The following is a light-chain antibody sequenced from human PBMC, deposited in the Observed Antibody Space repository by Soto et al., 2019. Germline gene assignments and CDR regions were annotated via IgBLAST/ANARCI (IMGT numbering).Light chain of an antibody. CDR2: AAS. V-gene: IGKV1-8*01. CDR1: QGISSY. J-gene: IGKJ4*01. Sequence: AIRMTQSPSSFSASTGDRVTITCRASQGISSYLAWYQQKPGKAPKLLIYAASTLQSGVPSRFSSSGSGTDFTLTISCLQSEDFATYSCQQYYSYPLTFGGGTKVEIK. CDR3: QQYYSYPLT.